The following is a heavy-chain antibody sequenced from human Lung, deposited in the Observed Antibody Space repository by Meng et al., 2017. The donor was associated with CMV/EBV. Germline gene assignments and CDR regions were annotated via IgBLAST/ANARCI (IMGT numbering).Heavy chain of an antibody. Sequence: ESXKISXASSGFTFSSYWMNLGRQAPGKGLEWVANRKEDGSEKHYVASVKGRFSNSRDKAKKSLFLQMNSLRAEDTAVCQCARGYCSENRCYGDLDFWGQGTXVTVSS. CDR2: RKEDGSEK. V-gene: IGHV3-7*01. CDR3: ARGYCSENRCYGDLDF. CDR1: GFTFSSYW. J-gene: IGHJ4*02. D-gene: IGHD2-15*01.